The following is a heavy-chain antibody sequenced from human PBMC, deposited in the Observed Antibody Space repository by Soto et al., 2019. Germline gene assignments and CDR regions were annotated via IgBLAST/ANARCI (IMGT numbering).Heavy chain of an antibody. CDR2: ISISSSYI. CDR1: GFTFSSYS. CDR3: ARDYGDYGMDV. V-gene: IGHV3-21*01. D-gene: IGHD4-17*01. J-gene: IGHJ6*02. Sequence: GGSLRLSCGASGFTFSSYSMNWVRQAPGKGLEWVSYISISSSYIYYADSVKGRFTISRDNAKNSLYLQMNSLRAEDTAIYCCARDYGDYGMDVWGQGTTVTVSS.